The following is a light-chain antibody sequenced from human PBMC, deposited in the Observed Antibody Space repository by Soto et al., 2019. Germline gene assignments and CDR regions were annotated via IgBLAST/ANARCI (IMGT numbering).Light chain of an antibody. J-gene: IGLJ1*01. CDR1: SSNIGSNY. Sequence: QSVLTQPPSASGTPGQRVTISCSGSSSNIGSNYVYWDQQLPGTAPKLLIYRNNQRPSGVPDRFSGSKSGTSASLAISGLRSEDEADYYCAAWDDSLSAHYVFGTGTKVTVL. CDR2: RNN. CDR3: AAWDDSLSAHYV. V-gene: IGLV1-47*01.